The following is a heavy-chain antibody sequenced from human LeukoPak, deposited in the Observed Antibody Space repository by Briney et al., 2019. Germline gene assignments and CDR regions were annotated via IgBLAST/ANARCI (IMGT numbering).Heavy chain of an antibody. CDR2: ISYDGSRR. D-gene: IGHD3-22*01. CDR3: ARGGVGPANSGSNAFDV. V-gene: IGHV3-30-3*01. Sequence: PGGSLRLSCAASGFTLSRYAMHWVRQAPGKGLEWMSSISYDGSRRYYADSVKGRFTISRDNSENTLHLQMNSLRPEDTAVYYCARGGVGPANSGSNAFDVWGQGTMVTVSS. CDR1: GFTLSRYA. J-gene: IGHJ3*01.